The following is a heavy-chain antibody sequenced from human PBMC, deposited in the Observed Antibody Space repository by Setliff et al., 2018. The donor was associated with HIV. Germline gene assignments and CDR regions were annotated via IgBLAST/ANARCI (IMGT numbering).Heavy chain of an antibody. D-gene: IGHD5-12*01. CDR2: VYHTGST. CDR3: ARWGDGYNSYDF. V-gene: IGHV4-59*11. CDR1: DFFRVHY. Sequence: SETLSLTCACDFFRVHYWSWIRQPPGKGLEWIGTVYHTGSTIYNPSLQSRVIMSVDTSRNQFSLNVNSLTAADTAVYFCARWGDGYNSYDFWGQGTLVTVSS. J-gene: IGHJ4*02.